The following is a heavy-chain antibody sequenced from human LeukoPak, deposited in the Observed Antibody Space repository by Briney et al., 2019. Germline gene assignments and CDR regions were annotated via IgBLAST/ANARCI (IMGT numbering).Heavy chain of an antibody. CDR3: AREVGTIATRKAFDY. D-gene: IGHD6-6*01. J-gene: IGHJ4*02. CDR2: IYTSGNT. Sequence: KPSETLSLTCTVSGGSISSYYWSWIRQPAGKGLEWIGRIYTSGNTNYNPSLKSRVTMSVDTSKNQFSLKLSSVTAADTAVYFCAREVGTIATRKAFDYWGQGTLVTVSP. V-gene: IGHV4-4*07. CDR1: GGSISSYY.